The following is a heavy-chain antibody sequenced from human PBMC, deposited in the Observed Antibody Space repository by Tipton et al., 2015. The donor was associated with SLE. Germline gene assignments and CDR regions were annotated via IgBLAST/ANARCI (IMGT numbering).Heavy chain of an antibody. V-gene: IGHV4-31*03. J-gene: IGHJ6*03. CDR3: ASTHSTVPARPNYYYYMDV. CDR1: GASITSGYYY. Sequence: TLSLTCNVSGASITSGYYYWTWIRQHPGKGLDWIGYISYSGTTYYNPSLKSRVTISGDTSKNQVSLRLTSVSAEDTAGYYCASTHSTVPARPNYYYYMDVWGTGTTVTVSS. CDR2: ISYSGTT. D-gene: IGHD4-17*01.